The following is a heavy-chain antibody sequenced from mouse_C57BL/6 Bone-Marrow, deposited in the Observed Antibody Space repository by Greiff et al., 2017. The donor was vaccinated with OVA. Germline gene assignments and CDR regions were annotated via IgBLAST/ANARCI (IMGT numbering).Heavy chain of an antibody. CDR3: AISGLWGYFDV. CDR1: GYTFTSYW. V-gene: IGHV1-74*01. CDR2: IHPSDSDT. Sequence: QVQLKQPGAELVKPGASVKVSCKASGYTFTSYWMHWVKQRPGQGLEWIGRIHPSDSDTNYNQKFKGKATLTVDKSSSTAYLQLSSLTYEDSAVYYCAISGLWGYFDVWGTGTTVTVSS. J-gene: IGHJ1*03. D-gene: IGHD6-2*01.